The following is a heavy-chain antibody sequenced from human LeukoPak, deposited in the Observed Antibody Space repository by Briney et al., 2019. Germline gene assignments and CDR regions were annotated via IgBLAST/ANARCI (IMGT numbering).Heavy chain of an antibody. CDR1: GYTFTGYY. V-gene: IGHV1-2*02. CDR3: AREIEVVVAVLNWFDP. Sequence: ASVKVSCKASGYTFTGYYMHWVRQAPGQGLEWMGWINPNSGGTNYAQKFQGRVTMTRDTSISTAYMELSRLRSDDTAVYYCAREIEVVVAVLNWFDPWGQGTLVTVSS. D-gene: IGHD2-15*01. J-gene: IGHJ5*02. CDR2: INPNSGGT.